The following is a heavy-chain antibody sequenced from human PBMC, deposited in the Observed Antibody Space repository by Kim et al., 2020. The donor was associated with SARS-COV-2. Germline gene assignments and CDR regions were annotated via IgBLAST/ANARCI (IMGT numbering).Heavy chain of an antibody. D-gene: IGHD6-19*01. V-gene: IGHV1-8*01. Sequence: YAQKFQGRVTMTRNTAISTAYMELSSLRSEDTAVYYCARGGNALSSGNDYWGQGTLVTVSS. J-gene: IGHJ4*02. CDR3: ARGGNALSSGNDY.